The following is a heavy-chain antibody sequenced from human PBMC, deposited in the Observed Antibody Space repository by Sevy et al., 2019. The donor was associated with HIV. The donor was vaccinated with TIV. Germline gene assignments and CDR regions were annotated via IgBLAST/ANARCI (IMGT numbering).Heavy chain of an antibody. Sequence: GGSLRLSCAASGFTFSSHAMHWVRQAPGKGLEWVALISYDGVIKYYAKSVKGRFTISRDNSKNTLYLQMNSLRADDTAVYYCAREAGYSTGWSPGNYRGQGTLVTVSS. CDR3: AREAGYSTGWSPGNY. D-gene: IGHD6-19*01. V-gene: IGHV3-30*14. J-gene: IGHJ4*02. CDR1: GFTFSSHA. CDR2: ISYDGVIK.